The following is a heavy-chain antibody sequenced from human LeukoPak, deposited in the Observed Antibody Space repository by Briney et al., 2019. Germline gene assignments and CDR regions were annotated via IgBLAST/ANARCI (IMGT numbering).Heavy chain of an antibody. V-gene: IGHV3-30*02. CDR1: GFTFSSYG. Sequence: GGSLRLSCAPSGFTFSSYGMHWVRQAPGKGLEWVAFIRYDGSNKYYADSVKGRFTISRDNSKNTLSLQMNSLRAEDTAVYYCARNGRDYWGQGTLVTVSS. CDR3: ARNGRDY. D-gene: IGHD2-8*01. CDR2: IRYDGSNK. J-gene: IGHJ4*02.